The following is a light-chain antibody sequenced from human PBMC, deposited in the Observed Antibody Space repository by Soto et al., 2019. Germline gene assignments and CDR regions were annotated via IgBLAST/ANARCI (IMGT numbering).Light chain of an antibody. Sequence: EIVLTQSPGTLSLSPGERATLSCRASQSVIGRQLAWYQHKPGQAPRLLIYGVSGRPTGIPDRFTGSGSGTDFTLTISRLEPEDFAVFYCQVYGPSPPFTFGQGTRLEIK. CDR2: GVS. J-gene: IGKJ5*01. CDR3: QVYGPSPPFT. V-gene: IGKV3-20*01. CDR1: QSVIGRQ.